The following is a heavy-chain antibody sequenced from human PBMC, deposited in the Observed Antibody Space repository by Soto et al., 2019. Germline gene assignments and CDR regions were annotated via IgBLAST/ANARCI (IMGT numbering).Heavy chain of an antibody. CDR2: IGTDSNT. CDR1: GFTFDTYA. V-gene: IGHV3-23*01. Sequence: EVQLLESGGGLVQPGGSLRLSCAASGFTFDTYAMNWVRQAPGKGLAWVSAIGTDSNTSYADSVKGRFPISRDNSRTTLYLQMNSLRAEDPALYYCVRKNPGTRPFDYWGQGTLVTVSS. J-gene: IGHJ4*01. CDR3: VRKNPGTRPFDY.